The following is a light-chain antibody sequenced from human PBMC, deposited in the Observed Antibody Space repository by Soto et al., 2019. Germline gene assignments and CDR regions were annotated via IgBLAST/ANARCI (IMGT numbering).Light chain of an antibody. J-gene: IGLJ1*01. CDR2: DNN. V-gene: IGLV1-51*01. Sequence: QSVLTQPPSVSAAPGQKVTISCSGSSPNIGNNYVSWYQQLPGTAPKLLIYDNNKRPSGIPDRFSGSKSGTSATLGITGLQTGDEADYYCGTWDSSLSGVFGTGTKVTVL. CDR1: SPNIGNNY. CDR3: GTWDSSLSGV.